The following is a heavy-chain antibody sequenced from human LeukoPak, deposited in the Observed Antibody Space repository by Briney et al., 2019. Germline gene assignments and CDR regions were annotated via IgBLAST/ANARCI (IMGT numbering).Heavy chain of an antibody. CDR3: ARLYYYDSSGYYYDYYYGMDV. D-gene: IGHD3-22*01. V-gene: IGHV4-34*01. J-gene: IGHJ6*02. Sequence: SETLSLTCAVYGGSFSGYYWSWIRQPPGKGLEWIGEINHSGSTNYNPSLKSRVTISVDTSKNQFPLKLSSVTAADTAVYYCARLYYYDSSGYYYDYYYGMDVWGQGTTVTVSS. CDR2: INHSGST. CDR1: GGSFSGYY.